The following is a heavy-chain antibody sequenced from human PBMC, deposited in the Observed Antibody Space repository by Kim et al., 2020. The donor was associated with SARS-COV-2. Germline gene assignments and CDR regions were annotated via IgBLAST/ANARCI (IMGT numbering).Heavy chain of an antibody. D-gene: IGHD1-26*01. V-gene: IGHV3-15*01. J-gene: IGHJ4*02. CDR2: IICNRGGGTT. CDR1: GFTFSNAW. Sequence: GGSLRLSGVGSGFTFSNAWMSWVRQAPGKGLEWVGRIICNRGGGTTDYGAYGKSRFTISRDDSKNTLYLPMNSLKTEDTALYYYTTDWCSIYSSLCDSDYWGQGTLVTVSS. CDR3: TTDWCSIYSSLCDSDY.